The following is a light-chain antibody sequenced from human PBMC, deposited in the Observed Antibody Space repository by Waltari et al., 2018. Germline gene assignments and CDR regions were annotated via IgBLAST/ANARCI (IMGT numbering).Light chain of an antibody. V-gene: IGLV1-40*01. CDR3: QSYDNSLTVL. Sequence: QSVLTQPPSVSGAPGQRVTISCTGSSSNVGAGYDGQWYQQLPGRAPKLLIYGNTNRPSGVPDRFSGSKSGTSASLAITGLQAEDEADYYCQSYDNSLTVLFGGGTKLTVL. CDR2: GNT. J-gene: IGLJ2*01. CDR1: SSNVGAGYD.